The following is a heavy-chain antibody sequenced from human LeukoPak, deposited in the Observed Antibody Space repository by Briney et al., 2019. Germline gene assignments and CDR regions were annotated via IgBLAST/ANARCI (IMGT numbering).Heavy chain of an antibody. CDR2: ISSSSSYI. D-gene: IGHD1-26*01. V-gene: IGHV3-21*01. CDR3: ARGSGSYYSAYGY. Sequence: GGSLRLSCAASGFTFSSYSMNWVRQAPGKGLEWVSSISSSSSYIYYADSVKGRFTISRDNAKNSLYLQMNSLRAEDTAVYYCARGSGSYYSAYGYWGQGTLVTVSS. CDR1: GFTFSSYS. J-gene: IGHJ4*02.